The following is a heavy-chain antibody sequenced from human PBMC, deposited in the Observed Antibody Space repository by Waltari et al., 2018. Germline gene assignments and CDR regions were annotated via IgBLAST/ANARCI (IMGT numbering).Heavy chain of an antibody. CDR2: IIPSFGTA. V-gene: IGHV1-69*08. D-gene: IGHD2-15*01. CDR3: ARGDCSGGSCYSDY. J-gene: IGHJ4*02. Sequence: QVQLVQSGAEVKKPGSSVKVSCKASGGTFSSYAISWVLQSPGQGLEWMGRIIPSFGTANYAQKFQGRVTITADKSTSTAYMELSSLRSEDTAVYYCARGDCSGGSCYSDYWGQGTLVTVSS. CDR1: GGTFSSYA.